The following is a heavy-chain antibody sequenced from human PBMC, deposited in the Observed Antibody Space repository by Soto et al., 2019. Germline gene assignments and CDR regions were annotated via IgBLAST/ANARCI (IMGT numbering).Heavy chain of an antibody. D-gene: IGHD3-10*01. CDR2: ISGFNDDT. V-gene: IGHV1-18*01. J-gene: IGHJ5*02. CDR3: ARSGSYYPARDWFGP. CDR1: GYTFTSYG. Sequence: QAQLVQSGVEMKNVGASVKVSCKASGYTFTSYGISWVRQAPGQGLEWMGWISGFNDDTNHAQKFQGRVTVTKDTSTSTAYMELRSLKSDDAAFYYCARSGSYYPARDWFGPWGQGTMVTVSS.